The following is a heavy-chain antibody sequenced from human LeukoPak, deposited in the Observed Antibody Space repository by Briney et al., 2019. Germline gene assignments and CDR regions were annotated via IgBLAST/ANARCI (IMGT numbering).Heavy chain of an antibody. CDR2: INPNSGGT. CDR3: ASSSSITMIVVVTSQVVD. CDR1: GYTFTGYY. J-gene: IGHJ3*01. D-gene: IGHD3-22*01. V-gene: IGHV1-2*02. Sequence: GASVKVSCKASGYTFTGYYMHWVRQAPGQGLEWMGWINPNSGGTNHAQKFQGRVTMTRDTSISTAYMELSRLRFDDTAVYYCASSSSITMIVVVTSQVVDWGQGTMVTVSS.